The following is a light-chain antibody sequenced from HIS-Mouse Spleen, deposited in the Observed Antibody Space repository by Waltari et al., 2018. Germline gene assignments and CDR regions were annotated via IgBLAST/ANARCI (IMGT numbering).Light chain of an antibody. CDR1: RSDVGSSNL. CDR2: EGS. CDR3: CSYAGSSTWV. J-gene: IGLJ3*02. Sequence: QSVLTQPASVSGSPGQSITISCPGPRSDVGSSNLVSWYQQHPGKAPKLMIYEGSKRPSGVSNRFSGSKSGNTASLTISGLQAEDEADYYCCSYAGSSTWVFGGGTKLTVL. V-gene: IGLV2-23*01.